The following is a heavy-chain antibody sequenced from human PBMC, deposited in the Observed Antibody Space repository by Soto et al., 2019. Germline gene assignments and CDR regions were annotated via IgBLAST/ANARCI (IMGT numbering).Heavy chain of an antibody. D-gene: IGHD5-12*01. J-gene: IGHJ4*02. CDR2: IYYSGST. CDR1: GGSITSSSYY. Sequence: SETLSLTCTVPGGSITSSSYYWGWIRQPPGKGLEWIGSIYYSGSTYYNPSLKSRVTISVDTSKNQFSLKLSSVTAADTAVYYCARRLDSGYDYHFDYWGQGTLVTVSS. CDR3: ARRLDSGYDYHFDY. V-gene: IGHV4-39*07.